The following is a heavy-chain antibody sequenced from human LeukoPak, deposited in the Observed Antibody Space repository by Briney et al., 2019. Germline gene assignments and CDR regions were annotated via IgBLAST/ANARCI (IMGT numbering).Heavy chain of an antibody. CDR2: ISAYNGNT. J-gene: IGHJ4*02. D-gene: IGHD6-6*01. CDR1: GYTFTSFG. Sequence: GASVKVSCKATGYTFTSFGFTWVRQAPGQGLEWMGWISAYNGNTNYAQKLQGRVTMTTDTSTSTAYMELRSLRSDDTAVYYCASSGRHYSSSEFDHRGQGTLVTGSP. V-gene: IGHV1-18*01. CDR3: ASSGRHYSSSEFDH.